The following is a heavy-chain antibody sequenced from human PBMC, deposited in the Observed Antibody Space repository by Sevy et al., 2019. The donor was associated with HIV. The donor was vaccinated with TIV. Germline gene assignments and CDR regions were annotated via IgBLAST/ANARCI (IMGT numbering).Heavy chain of an antibody. CDR1: GFTFSSYE. CDR3: ARDLPPSATTVAHFDY. J-gene: IGHJ4*02. D-gene: IGHD4-17*01. CDR2: ISNSGTTR. V-gene: IGHV3-48*03. Sequence: GGSLRLSCAASGFTFSSYEMNWVRQAPGKGLEWVSYISNSGTTRSYSDSVRGRFTNSRDNAGNSLYLQMKSLRAEDTAVYYCARDLPPSATTVAHFDYWGQGTLVTVSS.